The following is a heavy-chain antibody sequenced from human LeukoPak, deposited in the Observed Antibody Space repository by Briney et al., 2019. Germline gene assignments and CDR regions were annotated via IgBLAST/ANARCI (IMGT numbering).Heavy chain of an antibody. CDR2: INPSGGST. Sequence: ASVKVSCKASGYTFTSYYMHWVRQAPGQGLEWMGIINPSGGSTSYAQKFQGRVTMTRDTSTSAVYMELSSLRSDDTAVYYCAREVAGNFDYWGQGTLVTVSS. J-gene: IGHJ4*02. V-gene: IGHV1-46*01. CDR3: AREVAGNFDY. D-gene: IGHD6-19*01. CDR1: GYTFTSYY.